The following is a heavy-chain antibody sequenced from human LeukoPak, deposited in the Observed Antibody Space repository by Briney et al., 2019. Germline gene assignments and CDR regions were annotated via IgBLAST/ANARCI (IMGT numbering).Heavy chain of an antibody. V-gene: IGHV3-48*01. CDR1: GVTLSNYA. D-gene: IGHD6-19*01. CDR3: AREPSGWRHFDY. Sequence: AGGSLRLSCVASGVTLSNYAMSWARQAPGKGLEWVSYISSSSSTIYYADSVKGRFTISRDNAKNSLYLQMNSLRAEDTAVYYCAREPSGWRHFDYWGQGTLVTVSS. CDR2: ISSSSSTI. J-gene: IGHJ4*02.